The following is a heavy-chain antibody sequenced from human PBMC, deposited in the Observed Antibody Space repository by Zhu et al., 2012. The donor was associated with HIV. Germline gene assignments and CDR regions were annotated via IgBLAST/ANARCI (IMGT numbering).Heavy chain of an antibody. CDR2: IYHSGST. CDR3: ARDTYYYGSGSDFDY. V-gene: IGHV4-38-2*02. Sequence: QVQLQESGPGLVKPSETLSLTCTVSGYSISSSYYWGWIRQPPGKGLEWIGSIYHSGSTYYNPSLKSRVTISVDTSKNQFSLKLSSVTAADTAVYYCARDTYYYGSGSDFDYWGQGTLVHRLL. D-gene: IGHD3-10*01. J-gene: IGHJ4*02. CDR1: GYSISSSYY.